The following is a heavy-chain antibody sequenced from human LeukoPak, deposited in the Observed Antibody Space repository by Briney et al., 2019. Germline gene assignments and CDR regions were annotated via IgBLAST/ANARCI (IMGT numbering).Heavy chain of an antibody. V-gene: IGHV4-59*01. CDR2: IYYTGST. CDR3: ARVGFGNTPHPIDY. Sequence: PSETLSLTCTVSGGSISSYYWSWIRQPPGKGLEWIGNIYYTGSTNYNPSLKSRVTISVDTSKNQFSLELSSVTAADTAVYYCARVGFGNTPHPIDYWGQGTLVTVSS. J-gene: IGHJ4*02. D-gene: IGHD4-23*01. CDR1: GGSISSYY.